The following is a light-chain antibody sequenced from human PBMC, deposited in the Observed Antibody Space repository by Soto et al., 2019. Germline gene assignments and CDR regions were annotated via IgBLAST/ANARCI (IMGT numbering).Light chain of an antibody. CDR3: QQYNDWPPLYT. CDR1: QSVGSD. J-gene: IGKJ2*01. CDR2: DAS. Sequence: EIVMTQSPATLSVSPGERATLSCRASQSVGSDLAWYQQKVGQAPSLLIYDASTRATGIPARFSGSGSGTEFTLTISSLQSEEFAVYYCQQYNDWPPLYTFGQGTKLEI. V-gene: IGKV3-15*01.